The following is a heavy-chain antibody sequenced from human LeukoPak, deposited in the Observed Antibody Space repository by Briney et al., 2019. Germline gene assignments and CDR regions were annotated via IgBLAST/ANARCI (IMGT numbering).Heavy chain of an antibody. V-gene: IGHV3-74*01. CDR2: ININGSST. D-gene: IGHD2-15*01. CDR3: ARDRYCSGNGCQDLGY. J-gene: IGHJ4*02. Sequence: GGSLRLSCAASGFTFSTYWMHWVRQAPGKGLVWVSRININGSSTIYADSVKGRFTISRDNAKNTPYLQMNNLRADDTAVYYCARDRYCSGNGCQDLGYWGQGTLVTVSS. CDR1: GFTFSTYW.